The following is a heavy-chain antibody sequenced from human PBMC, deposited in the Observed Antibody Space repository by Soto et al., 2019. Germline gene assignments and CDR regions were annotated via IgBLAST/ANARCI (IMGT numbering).Heavy chain of an antibody. Sequence: GGSLRLSCAASGLTFNIYGMHWVRQAPDKGLEWVALISYDGSNQYYADSVKGRFTISRDNSKNTLFLQMNSLRADDTAVYYCAKDQASGQGSFDSWGQGTLVTVSS. CDR3: AKDQASGQGSFDS. V-gene: IGHV3-30*18. J-gene: IGHJ4*02. CDR2: ISYDGSNQ. CDR1: GLTFNIYG.